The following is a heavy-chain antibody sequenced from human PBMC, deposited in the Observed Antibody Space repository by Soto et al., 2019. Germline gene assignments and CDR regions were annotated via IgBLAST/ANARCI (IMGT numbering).Heavy chain of an antibody. CDR3: ARDNATVGGYNRFDP. D-gene: IGHD3-16*01. CDR2: IYHSGTT. J-gene: IGHJ5*02. CDR1: GASIRGSKW. Sequence: PSETLSLTCAVSGASIRGSKWWSWVRQPPGKGLEWIGDIYHSGTTNYNPSLKSRVTMSVDKSKNQFSLNLTSVTAADTAVYYCARDNATVGGYNRFDPWGQGTLVTVSS. V-gene: IGHV4-4*02.